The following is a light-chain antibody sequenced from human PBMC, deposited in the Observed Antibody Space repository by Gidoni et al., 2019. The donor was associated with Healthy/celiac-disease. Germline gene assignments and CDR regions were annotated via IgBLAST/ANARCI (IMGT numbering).Light chain of an antibody. CDR3: NSWDSSGNHHVV. CDR1: SLRSYY. Sequence: SSELPQDPAVSVALGQTVRITCRGDSLRSYYASWYQQKPGQAPVRVIYGKNNRPSGIPDRFSGSSSGNTASLTITGAQAEDEADYYCNSWDSSGNHHVVFGGGTKLTVL. J-gene: IGLJ2*01. CDR2: GKN. V-gene: IGLV3-19*02.